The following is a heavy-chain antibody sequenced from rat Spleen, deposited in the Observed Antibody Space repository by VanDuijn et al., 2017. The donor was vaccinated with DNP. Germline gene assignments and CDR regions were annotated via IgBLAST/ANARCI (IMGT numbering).Heavy chain of an antibody. CDR1: GFTFNNFW. J-gene: IGHJ2*01. D-gene: IGHD4-3*01. CDR3: ARWYNSGYYFDH. V-gene: IGHV5-31*01. Sequence: EVQLVESGGDLVQPGRSLQLSCVGSGFTFNNFWMTWFRLVPGKGLEWVASITSSGGTTYYPDSVKGRFTISRDIAKNTLYLQMNSLRSEDTATYYCARWYNSGYYFDHWGQGVMVTVSS. CDR2: ITSSGGTT.